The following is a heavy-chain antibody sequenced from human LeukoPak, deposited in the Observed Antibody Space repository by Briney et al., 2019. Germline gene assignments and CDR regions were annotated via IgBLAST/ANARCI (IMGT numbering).Heavy chain of an antibody. Sequence: GGSLRLSCAASGFTFSSYSMNWVRQAPGKGLEWVSYISSSSTIYYADSVKGRFTISRDNAKNSLYLQMNSLRAEDTAVYYCARAVGYKGFVDYWGQGTLVTVSS. CDR3: ARAVGYKGFVDY. V-gene: IGHV3-48*04. CDR1: GFTFSSYS. CDR2: ISSSSTI. J-gene: IGHJ4*02. D-gene: IGHD5-24*01.